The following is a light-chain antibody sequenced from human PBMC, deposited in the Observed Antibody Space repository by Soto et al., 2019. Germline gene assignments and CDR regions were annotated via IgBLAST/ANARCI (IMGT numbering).Light chain of an antibody. CDR2: EVS. Sequence: QSALTQPASVSGSPGQSITISCTGTSSDVGGYNYVSWYQQHPGKAPKLMIYEVSNRPSGVSNRVSGSKSGNTASLTISGLQAEDAADYSCRSYTSSSTLFGTGTKLTVL. J-gene: IGLJ1*01. V-gene: IGLV2-14*01. CDR3: RSYTSSSTL. CDR1: SSDVGGYNY.